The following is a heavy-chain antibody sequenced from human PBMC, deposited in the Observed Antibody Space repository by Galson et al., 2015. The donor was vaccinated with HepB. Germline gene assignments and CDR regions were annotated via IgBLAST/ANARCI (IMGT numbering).Heavy chain of an antibody. Sequence: SLRLSCAASGFTFSNYAMHWIRQAPGKGLEYVSAISGNSGSTYYANSVKGRFTISRDNSKNTLYLQMGSLRAEDMAVYYCARDKGDGYKSFDYWGQGTLVTVSP. V-gene: IGHV3-64*01. CDR1: GFTFSNYA. CDR3: ARDKGDGYKSFDY. D-gene: IGHD5-24*01. CDR2: ISGNSGST. J-gene: IGHJ4*02.